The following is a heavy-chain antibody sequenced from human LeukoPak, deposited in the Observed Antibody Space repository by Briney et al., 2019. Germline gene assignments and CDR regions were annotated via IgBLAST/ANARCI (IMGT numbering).Heavy chain of an antibody. CDR3: ARGYYYDRSGYPSAFGI. CDR2: ISGSGGST. D-gene: IGHD3-22*01. J-gene: IGHJ3*02. CDR1: GFTFSSYA. Sequence: GGSLRLSCAASGFTFSSYAMSWVRQAPGKGPEWVSAISGSGGSTYYADSVKGRFTISRDNSRNTLYLQMNSLRAEDTAVYYCARGYYYDRSGYPSAFGIWGQGTMVTVSS. V-gene: IGHV3-23*01.